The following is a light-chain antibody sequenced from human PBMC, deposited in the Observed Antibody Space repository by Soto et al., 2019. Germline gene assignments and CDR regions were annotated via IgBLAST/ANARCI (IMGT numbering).Light chain of an antibody. J-gene: IGLJ2*01. V-gene: IGLV4-69*01. CDR2: VNSDGSH. CDR1: SGHNNYA. CDR3: QTWGTGIVL. Sequence: QLVLTQSPYASASLGASVKLTCTLSSGHNNYAIAWHQQQPEKGPRYLMKVNSDGSHSKGDGIPDRFSGSSSGAERYLTISSLQSEDEGDYYCQTWGTGIVLFGGGTKLTVL.